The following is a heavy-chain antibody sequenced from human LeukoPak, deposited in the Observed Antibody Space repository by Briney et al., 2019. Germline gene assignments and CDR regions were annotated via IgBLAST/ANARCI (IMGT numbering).Heavy chain of an antibody. Sequence: SETLSLTCAVSGGSIRSSNWWSWVRQPPGKGLEWIGEIYHSGSTNYNPSLKSRVTISEDKSKNQFSLKLTSVTAADTAVYYCARGLTSGYYGSYYMDVWGRGTTLTVSS. CDR1: GGSIRSSNW. CDR3: ARGLTSGYYGSYYMDV. CDR2: IYHSGST. V-gene: IGHV4-4*02. D-gene: IGHD3-22*01. J-gene: IGHJ6*03.